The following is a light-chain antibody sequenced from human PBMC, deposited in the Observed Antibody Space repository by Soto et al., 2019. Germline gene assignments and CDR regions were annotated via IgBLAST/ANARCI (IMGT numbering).Light chain of an antibody. CDR2: GAS. Sequence: ELLLTQSPGTLSLSPGERATLACGASKSASSSYLAWYQQKPGKAPRLLIDGASSRATGIPDRLSGSGSGKDFTLTISRLEPEDFAVYYCQQRNNWPPGITFGQGTRLEIK. CDR3: QQRNNWPPGIT. V-gene: IGKV3D-20*02. CDR1: KSASSSY. J-gene: IGKJ5*01.